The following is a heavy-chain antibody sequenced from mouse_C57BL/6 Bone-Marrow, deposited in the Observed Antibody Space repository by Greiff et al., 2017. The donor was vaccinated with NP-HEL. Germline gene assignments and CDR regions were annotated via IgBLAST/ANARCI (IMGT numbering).Heavy chain of an antibody. CDR1: CYTFTSYW. Sequence: VQLQQPGAELVKPGASVKLSCKASCYTFTSYWMHWVKQRPGQGLEWIGMIHPNSGSTNYNEKFKSKATLTVDKSSSTAYMQLSSLTSEDSAVYYCASGGAAQATFLFAYWGQGTLVTVSA. CDR3: ASGGAAQATFLFAY. J-gene: IGHJ3*01. V-gene: IGHV1-64*01. CDR2: IHPNSGST. D-gene: IGHD3-2*02.